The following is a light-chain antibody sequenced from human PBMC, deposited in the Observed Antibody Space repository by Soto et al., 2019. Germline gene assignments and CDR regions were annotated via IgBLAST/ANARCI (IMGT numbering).Light chain of an antibody. CDR2: GTS. CDR1: QSVRPNF. V-gene: IGKV3-20*01. J-gene: IGKJ2*01. Sequence: EIVLTQSPGTLSLSPGERVTLSCRASQSVRPNFLAWYQQKPGQAPRLLIYGTSSRATGIPDRFSGSGSGTDFTLTISRLEPEDFAVYYYQQYGNSPKTFGHGTKLEIK. CDR3: QQYGNSPKT.